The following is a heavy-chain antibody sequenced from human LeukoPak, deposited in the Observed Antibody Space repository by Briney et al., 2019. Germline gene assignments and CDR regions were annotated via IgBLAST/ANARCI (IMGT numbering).Heavy chain of an antibody. V-gene: IGHV1-18*01. CDR1: GYTFTTYG. Sequence: ASVKVSCKASGYTFTTYGISWVRQAPGQGLEWMGWISGYSGNTNFAKELQGRVTMTTDTSTSTAYMELRSLRSDDTAVYYCARALGSGTHYYYYYMDVWGKGTTVTVSS. J-gene: IGHJ6*03. D-gene: IGHD1-7*01. CDR2: ISGYSGNT. CDR3: ARALGSGTHYYYYYMDV.